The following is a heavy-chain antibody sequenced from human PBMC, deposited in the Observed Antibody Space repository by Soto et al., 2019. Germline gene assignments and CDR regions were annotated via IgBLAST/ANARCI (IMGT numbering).Heavy chain of an antibody. V-gene: IGHV4-39*01. CDR1: GGSISSSSYY. Sequence: SETLSLTCTVSGGSISSSSYYWGWIRQPPGKGLEWIGSIYYSGSTYYNPSLKSRVTISVDTSKNQFSLKLSSVTAADTAVYYCLNDSSGQSVYWGQGTLVTVSS. D-gene: IGHD3-22*01. J-gene: IGHJ4*02. CDR3: LNDSSGQSVY. CDR2: IYYSGST.